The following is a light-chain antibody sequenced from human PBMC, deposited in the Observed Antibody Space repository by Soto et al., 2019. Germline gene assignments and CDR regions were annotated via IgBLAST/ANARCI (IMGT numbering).Light chain of an antibody. J-gene: IGLJ2*01. Sequence: QSVLTQPPSVSGAPGQRVTISCTGSSSNTGAGYDVHWYRQPPGTAPQLLIYSNNQRPSGVPDRFSGSKSGTSASLAISGLQSEDEADYYCAAWDDSLNGVVFGGGTKVTVL. V-gene: IGLV1-40*01. CDR3: AAWDDSLNGVV. CDR2: SNN. CDR1: SSNTGAGYD.